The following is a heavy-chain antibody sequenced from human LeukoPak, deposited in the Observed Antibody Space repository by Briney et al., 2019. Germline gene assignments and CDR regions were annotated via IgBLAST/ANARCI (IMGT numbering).Heavy chain of an antibody. V-gene: IGHV3-23*01. CDR1: GFTFSSYG. CDR2: ISGSGGST. J-gene: IGHJ4*02. CDR3: AKDLQRSDQYDSSGYYGY. Sequence: GGSLRLSCAASGFTFSSYGMSWVRQAPGKGLEWVSAISGSGGSTYYADSVKGRFTISRDNSKNTLYLQMNSLRAEDTAVYYCAKDLQRSDQYDSSGYYGYWGQGTLVTVSS. D-gene: IGHD3-22*01.